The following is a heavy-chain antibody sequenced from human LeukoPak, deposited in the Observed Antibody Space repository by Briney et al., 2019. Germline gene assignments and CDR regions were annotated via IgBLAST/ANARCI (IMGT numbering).Heavy chain of an antibody. J-gene: IGHJ4*02. CDR3: ARQGPVELSFDY. CDR1: GGSISSYY. CDR2: IHTSGST. V-gene: IGHV4-4*09. D-gene: IGHD1-14*01. Sequence: SETLSLTCTVSGGSISSYYWSWIRQPPGKGLEWIGYIHTSGSTNYNPSLKSRVTISVDTSKNRFSLKLSSVTAADTAVYYCARQGPVELSFDYWGQGTLVTVSS.